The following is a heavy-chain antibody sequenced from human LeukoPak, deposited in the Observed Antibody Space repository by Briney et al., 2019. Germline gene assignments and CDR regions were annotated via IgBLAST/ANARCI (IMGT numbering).Heavy chain of an antibody. CDR1: GYTFTSYD. D-gene: IGHD2-2*01. V-gene: IGHV1-8*03. Sequence: ASVKVSCKASGYTFTSYDINWARQATGQGLEWMGWMNPNSGNTGYAQKFQGRVTITRNTSISTAYMELSSLRSEDTAVYYCARGLKGYCSSTSCPYRNDYWGQGTLVTVSS. CDR2: MNPNSGNT. CDR3: ARGLKGYCSSTSCPYRNDY. J-gene: IGHJ4*02.